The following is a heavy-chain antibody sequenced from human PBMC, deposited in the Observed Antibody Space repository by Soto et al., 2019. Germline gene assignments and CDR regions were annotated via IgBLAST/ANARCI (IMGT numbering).Heavy chain of an antibody. J-gene: IGHJ4*02. V-gene: IGHV4-59*01. CDR2: IYYSGST. D-gene: IGHD3-3*01. CDR3: AREVFGVVGAVCFDY. Sequence: PSETLSLTCTVSGGSISSYYWSWIRQPPGKGLEWIGYIYYSGSTNYNPSLKSRVTISVDTSKNQFSLKLSSVTAADTAVYYCAREVFGVVGAVCFDYWGQGTLVTVSS. CDR1: GGSISSYY.